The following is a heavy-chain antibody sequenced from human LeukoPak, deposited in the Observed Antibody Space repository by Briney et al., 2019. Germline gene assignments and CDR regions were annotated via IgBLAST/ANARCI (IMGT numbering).Heavy chain of an antibody. D-gene: IGHD6-13*01. Sequence: PGRSLRLSCAASGFTFSSYGMHWVRQAPGKGLEWVAVISYDGSNKYYADSVKGRFTISRDNSKNTLYLQMNSLRAEDTAVYYCAKGDSSSWYDYYFDYWGQGTLVTVSS. CDR2: ISYDGSNK. J-gene: IGHJ4*02. V-gene: IGHV3-30*18. CDR3: AKGDSSSWYDYYFDY. CDR1: GFTFSSYG.